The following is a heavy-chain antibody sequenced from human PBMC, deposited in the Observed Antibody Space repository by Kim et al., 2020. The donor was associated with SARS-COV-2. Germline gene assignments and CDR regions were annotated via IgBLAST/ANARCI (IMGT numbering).Heavy chain of an antibody. CDR2: IHYSGTT. V-gene: IGHV4-39*01. CDR3: ATHIATGTGRGYCDS. J-gene: IGHJ4*02. D-gene: IGHD3-10*01. CDR1: GGSISSESYY. Sequence: SETLSLTCTVSGGSISSESYYWGWIRQPPGKGLEWIGSIHYSGTTYCKPSLKSLVTISVDTSKNQFSVIMNSVTAADTAVYYCATHIATGTGRGYCDSWGQGILVTVSS.